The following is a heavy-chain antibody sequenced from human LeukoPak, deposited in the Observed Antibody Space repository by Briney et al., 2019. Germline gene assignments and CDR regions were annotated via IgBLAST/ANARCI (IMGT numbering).Heavy chain of an antibody. CDR2: ISHDGSNK. D-gene: IGHD6-6*01. CDR3: ARGIAAFDY. J-gene: IGHJ4*02. Sequence: PGRSLRLSCAASGFTFSSYAMHWVRQAPGKGLEWVAVISHDGSNKYYADSVKGRFTISRDNSKNTLYLQMNSLRAEDTAVYYCARGIAAFDYWGQGTLVTVSS. CDR1: GFTFSSYA. V-gene: IGHV3-30-3*01.